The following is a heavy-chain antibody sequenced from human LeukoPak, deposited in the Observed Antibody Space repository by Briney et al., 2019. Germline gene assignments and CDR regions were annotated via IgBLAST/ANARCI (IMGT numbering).Heavy chain of an antibody. CDR1: GGTFSSYA. CDR2: IIPIFGTA. V-gene: IGHV1-69*13. CDR3: ARSYSSGWYVYFQH. Sequence: SVKVSCKASGGTFSSYAISWVRQAPGQGLEWMGGIIPIFGTANYAQKFQGRVTITADESTSTAYMELGSLRSEDTAVYYCARSYSSGWYVYFQHWGQGTLVTVSS. D-gene: IGHD6-19*01. J-gene: IGHJ1*01.